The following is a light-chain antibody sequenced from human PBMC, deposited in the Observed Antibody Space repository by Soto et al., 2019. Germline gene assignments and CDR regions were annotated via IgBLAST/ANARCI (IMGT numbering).Light chain of an antibody. CDR3: QQYDASPYT. CDR1: QSISSNY. V-gene: IGKV3-20*01. CDR2: GAS. Sequence: DIVLTQSPGTLSFSPGERATLSCRASQSISSNYLAWYQQKPGQAPRLLIYGASSRATGIPDRFSGSGSGTDFTITISRLEPEDFAVFYCQQYDASPYTFGQGTKLEIK. J-gene: IGKJ2*01.